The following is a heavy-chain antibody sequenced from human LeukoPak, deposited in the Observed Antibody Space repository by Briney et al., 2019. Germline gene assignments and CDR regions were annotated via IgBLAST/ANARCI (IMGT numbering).Heavy chain of an antibody. CDR3: ARDWMLFHRPDY. D-gene: IGHD2-21*01. Sequence: PGGSLRLSCAASGFTFDDYAIHWVRQAPGKGLEWVSGISRNSGTIGYADSVKGRFTISRDNAKNSLYLQMNSLRAEDTAMYYCARDWMLFHRPDYWGQGTLVTVSS. V-gene: IGHV3-9*01. CDR1: GFTFDDYA. J-gene: IGHJ4*02. CDR2: ISRNSGTI.